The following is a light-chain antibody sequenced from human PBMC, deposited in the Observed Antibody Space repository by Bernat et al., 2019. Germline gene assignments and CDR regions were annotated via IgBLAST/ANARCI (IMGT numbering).Light chain of an antibody. CDR3: RSSTGTDSRV. V-gene: IGLV2-11*01. CDR1: SSDIGASTY. Sequence: QSALTQPRSVSGSPGQSVTISCTGTSSDIGASTYVSWYQQLPGTAPRLIIYDVNKRPSGVPVRFSGSKSGNTASLTIFGLQADDEADYYCRSSTGTDSRVFGGGTKLTVL. CDR2: DVN. J-gene: IGLJ3*02.